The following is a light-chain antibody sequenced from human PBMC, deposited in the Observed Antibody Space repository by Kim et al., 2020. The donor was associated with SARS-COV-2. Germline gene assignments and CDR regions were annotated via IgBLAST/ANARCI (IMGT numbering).Light chain of an antibody. J-gene: IGLJ3*02. V-gene: IGLV4-69*01. CDR2: LNIDDSH. CDR3: QTWGTCIV. Sequence: QLVLTQSPSASASLGASVKLTCTLSSGHSIYAIAWHQQQPEKGARYLMKLNIDDSHSKVDGIPDRFSGSSSGAERYLTISSLKSEDEADYYCQTWGTCIVFGGGTQLTVL. CDR1: SGHSIYA.